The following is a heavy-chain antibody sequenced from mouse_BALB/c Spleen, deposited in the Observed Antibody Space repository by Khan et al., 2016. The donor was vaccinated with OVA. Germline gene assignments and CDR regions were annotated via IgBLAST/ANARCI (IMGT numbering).Heavy chain of an antibody. CDR3: TRDRIDY. CDR1: GYTFTTYW. Sequence: QVRLQQSGAERAKPGASAKMSCKASGYTFTTYWMHWVKQRPGQGLEWIGYINPTSGYTDYNEKFKDRATLSADKSSSTAYMQLSSLTSEDSAVYYCTRDRIDYWGQGTTLTVSS. V-gene: IGHV1-7*01. CDR2: INPTSGYT. J-gene: IGHJ2*01.